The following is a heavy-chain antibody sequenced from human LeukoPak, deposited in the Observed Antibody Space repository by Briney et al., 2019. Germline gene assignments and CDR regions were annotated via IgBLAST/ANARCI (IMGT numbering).Heavy chain of an antibody. D-gene: IGHD5-24*01. Sequence: ASVKVSCKASGYTFTSYDINWVRQATGQGLEWMGWMNPNSGNTGYAQKFQGRVTMTRNTSISTAYMELSSLRSEDTAVYYCARAKSGRGGRWVPDAFDIWGQGTMVSVSS. CDR2: MNPNSGNT. J-gene: IGHJ3*02. V-gene: IGHV1-8*01. CDR3: ARAKSGRGGRWVPDAFDI. CDR1: GYTFTSYD.